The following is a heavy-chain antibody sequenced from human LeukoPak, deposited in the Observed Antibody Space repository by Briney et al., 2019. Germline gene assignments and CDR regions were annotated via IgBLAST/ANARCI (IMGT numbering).Heavy chain of an antibody. J-gene: IGHJ4*02. V-gene: IGHV1-24*01. Sequence: ASVKVSCKASGYTFTSYYMHWVRQAPGQGLEWMGGFDPEDGETIYAQKFQGRVTMTEDTSTDTAYMELSSLRSEDTAVYYCATGGSGSYFCWGQGTLVTVSS. CDR3: ATGGSGSYFC. CDR1: GYTFTSYY. D-gene: IGHD1-26*01. CDR2: FDPEDGET.